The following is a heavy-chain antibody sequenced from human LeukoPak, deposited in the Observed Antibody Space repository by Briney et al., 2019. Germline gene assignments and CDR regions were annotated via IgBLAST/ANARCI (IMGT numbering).Heavy chain of an antibody. J-gene: IGHJ6*03. CDR1: GGSISSYY. CDR2: IYYSGYT. Sequence: SETLSLTCTVSGGSISSYYWSWIRQPPGKGLEWIGYIYYSGYTNYNPSLKSRVTISVDTSKNQFSLKLSSVTAADTAVYYCAKGEYQLLLWPYYMDVWGKGTTVTISS. CDR3: AKGEYQLLLWPYYMDV. V-gene: IGHV4-59*01. D-gene: IGHD2-2*01.